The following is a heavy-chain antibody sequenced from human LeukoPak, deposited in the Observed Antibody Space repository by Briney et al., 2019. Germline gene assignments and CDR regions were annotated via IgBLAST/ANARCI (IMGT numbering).Heavy chain of an antibody. CDR2: ISISGCTT. V-gene: IGHV3-23*01. CDR3: AKAKYPHYGDYGRGVATLDV. Sequence: PGGSLRLACAASDSYSYAMSWVRQAPGKGLEWVSGISISGCTTYYADSVRGRFTISRDISKRTQYLQMNSLRADDTAIYYCAKAKYPHYGDYGRGVATLDVWGKGTTVTVPS. J-gene: IGHJ6*04. CDR1: DSYSYA. D-gene: IGHD4-17*01.